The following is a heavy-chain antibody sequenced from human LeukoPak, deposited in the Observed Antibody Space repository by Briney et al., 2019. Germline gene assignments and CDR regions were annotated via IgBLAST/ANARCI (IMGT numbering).Heavy chain of an antibody. CDR3: ARHGNGAFDI. Sequence: SETLSLTCTVSGGSISSYYWSWIRQPPGKGLEWIGFIYYSGSTNYSPSLKSRVTISVDTSKNQFSLKLTSVTAADTAVYYCARHGNGAFDIWGQGTMVTVSS. V-gene: IGHV4-59*08. CDR2: IYYSGST. D-gene: IGHD1-1*01. CDR1: GGSISSYY. J-gene: IGHJ3*02.